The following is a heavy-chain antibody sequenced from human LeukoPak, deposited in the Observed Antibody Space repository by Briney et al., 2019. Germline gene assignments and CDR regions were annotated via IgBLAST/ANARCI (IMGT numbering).Heavy chain of an antibody. CDR3: ARARPWDSSRSYYFGMDV. D-gene: IGHD3-22*01. Sequence: GGSLRLSCEASGFTFSSYAIRWVRQAPGTGLEWVSSIPVSGGATYYADSVRGRFSISRDSSKNTVYLQMNSLRDEDTAVYYCARARPWDSSRSYYFGMDVWGHGTTVTVSS. CDR1: GFTFSSYA. V-gene: IGHV3-23*01. J-gene: IGHJ6*02. CDR2: IPVSGGAT.